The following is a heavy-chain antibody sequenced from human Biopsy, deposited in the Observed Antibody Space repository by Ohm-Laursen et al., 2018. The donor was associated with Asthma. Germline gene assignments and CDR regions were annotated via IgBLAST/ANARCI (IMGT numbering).Heavy chain of an antibody. V-gene: IGHV3-9*01. D-gene: IGHD3-22*01. CDR2: ISWNSGNI. J-gene: IGHJ4*01. Sequence: SLRLSCAASGFSFDDCAMHWVRQAPGKGLEWVSSISWNSGNIDYAVSVKGRFTISRDDAKNSLYLQMQSLRPEDTAFYYCAKSADYYDSTDYLDFWGRGTLVTVSS. CDR1: GFSFDDCA. CDR3: AKSADYYDSTDYLDF.